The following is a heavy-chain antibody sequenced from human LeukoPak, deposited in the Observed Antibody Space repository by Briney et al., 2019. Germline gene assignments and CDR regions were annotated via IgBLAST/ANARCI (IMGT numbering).Heavy chain of an antibody. CDR3: ARDPTSSWETAFDI. D-gene: IGHD1-26*01. CDR2: ISSSGSTI. J-gene: IGHJ3*02. CDR1: GFTFSEYY. V-gene: IGHV3-11*04. Sequence: GGSLRLSCAASGFTFSEYYMSWVRQAPGKGLEWISYISSSGSTIYDADSVKGRFTISRDNAKNSLYLQMNSLRAEDTAVYYCARDPTSSWETAFDIWGQGTMVTVSS.